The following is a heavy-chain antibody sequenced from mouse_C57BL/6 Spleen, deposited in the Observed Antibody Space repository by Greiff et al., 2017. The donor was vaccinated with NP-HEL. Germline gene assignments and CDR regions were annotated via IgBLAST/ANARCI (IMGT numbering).Heavy chain of an antibody. CDR3: ARGNYGNYGFAY. Sequence: QVHVKQPGAELVKPGASVKLSCKASGYTFTSYWMQWVKQRPGQGLEWIGEIDPSDSYTNYNQKFKGKATLTVDTSSSTAYMQLSSLTSEDSAVYYCARGNYGNYGFAYWGQGTLVTVSA. V-gene: IGHV1-50*01. CDR1: GYTFTSYW. J-gene: IGHJ3*01. CDR2: IDPSDSYT. D-gene: IGHD2-1*01.